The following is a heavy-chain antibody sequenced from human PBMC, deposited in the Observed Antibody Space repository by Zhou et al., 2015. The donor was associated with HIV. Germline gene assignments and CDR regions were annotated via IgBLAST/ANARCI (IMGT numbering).Heavy chain of an antibody. V-gene: IGHV1-46*02. CDR1: GYTFNNYN. D-gene: IGHD3-10*01. Sequence: QVHLEQSGAEVKKPGASVKVSCQTSGYTFNNYNVEWVRQAPGHGLEWMGTINPSGGSTTYAQKLQGRLSLTRDTSTRTVYMELSSLTSDDTAVYYCAKRGVVSTYGSGSYYDVFYFDFWGQGTLVTVSS. CDR3: AKRGVVSTYGSGSYYDVFYFDF. CDR2: INPSGGST. J-gene: IGHJ4*02.